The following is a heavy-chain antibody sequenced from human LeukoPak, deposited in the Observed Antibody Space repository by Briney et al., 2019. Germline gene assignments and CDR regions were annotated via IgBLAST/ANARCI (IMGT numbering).Heavy chain of an antibody. J-gene: IGHJ4*02. Sequence: SETLSLTCAVSGYSISSGYYWDWIPQPPGKGLEWIGKIDHTGSTYYNPSLKSRVTISVDTSKNQFSLKLSSMTAADTAVYYCARDRGGYYFDYWGQGTLVPVSS. CDR2: IDHTGST. D-gene: IGHD6-25*01. V-gene: IGHV4-38-2*02. CDR1: GYSISSGYY. CDR3: ARDRGGYYFDY.